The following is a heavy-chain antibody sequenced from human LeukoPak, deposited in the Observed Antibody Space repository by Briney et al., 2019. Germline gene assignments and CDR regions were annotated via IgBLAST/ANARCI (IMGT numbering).Heavy chain of an antibody. Sequence: SPTLSLTCGVSGDSVSSNSAVWNWIRQSPSRGLEWLGRTYYRSKWYNDYAESVKSRITVNPDTSKNQFSLQLNSVTPEDTAVYYCAQGGAAAGFDYWGQGTLFSVSS. CDR3: AQGGAAAGFDY. J-gene: IGHJ4*02. D-gene: IGHD6-25*01. CDR2: TYYRSKWYN. V-gene: IGHV6-1*01. CDR1: GDSVSSNSAV.